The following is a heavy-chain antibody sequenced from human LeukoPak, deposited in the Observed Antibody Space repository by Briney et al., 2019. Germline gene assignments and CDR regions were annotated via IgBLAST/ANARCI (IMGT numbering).Heavy chain of an antibody. Sequence: PGGSLRLSCVASGFTFRIYGMNWVRQAPGKGPESVSYISHTSDSILYADSVKGRFTMSRDNAKKSLYLQMNSLRAEDSAVYYCARATRNGYDYWGQGTLVTVSS. J-gene: IGHJ4*02. V-gene: IGHV3-48*01. CDR1: GFTFRIYG. D-gene: IGHD5-24*01. CDR2: ISHTSDSI. CDR3: ARATRNGYDY.